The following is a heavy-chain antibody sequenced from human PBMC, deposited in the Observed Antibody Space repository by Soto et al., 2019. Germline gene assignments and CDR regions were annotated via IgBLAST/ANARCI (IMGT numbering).Heavy chain of an antibody. Sequence: GGSLRLSCAASGFTVSSNYMSWVRQAPGKGLEWVSVIYSGGSTYYADSVKSRFTISRDNSKNTLYLQMNSLRAEDTAVYYCARDVDYYDSSGYYYAHWGQGTLVTVSS. V-gene: IGHV3-53*01. CDR2: IYSGGST. CDR3: ARDVDYYDSSGYYYAH. D-gene: IGHD3-22*01. CDR1: GFTVSSNY. J-gene: IGHJ4*02.